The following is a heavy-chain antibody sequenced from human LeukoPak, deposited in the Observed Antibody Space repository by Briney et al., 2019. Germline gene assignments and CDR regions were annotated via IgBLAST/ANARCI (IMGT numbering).Heavy chain of an antibody. Sequence: SETLSLTCTVSGGSISSYYWSWIRQPAGKGLEWIGRIYTSGSTNYNPSLKSRVTISVDTSKDQFSLKLSSVTAADTAVYYCARQGSVAGTGGSDYWGQGTLVTVSS. CDR2: IYTSGST. CDR1: GGSISSYY. CDR3: ARQGSVAGTGGSDY. J-gene: IGHJ4*02. V-gene: IGHV4-4*07. D-gene: IGHD6-19*01.